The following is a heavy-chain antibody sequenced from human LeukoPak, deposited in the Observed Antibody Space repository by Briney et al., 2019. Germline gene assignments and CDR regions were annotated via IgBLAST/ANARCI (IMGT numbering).Heavy chain of an antibody. CDR2: IYYSGST. CDR1: GGSISSGGYY. J-gene: IGHJ4*02. CDR3: AREGGNPHPDY. V-gene: IGHV4-31*03. Sequence: SQTLSLTCTVSGGSISSGGYYGSWIRQHPGKGLEWIGYIYYSGSTYYNPSLKSRVTISVDTSKKQFSLKLSSVTAADTAVYYCAREGGNPHPDYWGQGTLVTVSS. D-gene: IGHD3-16*01.